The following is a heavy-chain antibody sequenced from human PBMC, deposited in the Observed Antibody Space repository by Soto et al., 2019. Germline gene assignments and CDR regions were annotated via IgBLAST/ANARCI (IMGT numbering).Heavy chain of an antibody. V-gene: IGHV4-34*01. CDR2: INHSGST. D-gene: IGHD2-15*01. CDR3: ARAPLAALDY. Sequence: SETLSLTCAVYGGSFSGYYWSWIRQPPGKGLEWIGEINHSGSTNYNPSLKSRVNISVDTSKNQFSLKLSSLTAADTAVYYCARAPLAALDYWGQGTLVTVSS. CDR1: GGSFSGYY. J-gene: IGHJ4*02.